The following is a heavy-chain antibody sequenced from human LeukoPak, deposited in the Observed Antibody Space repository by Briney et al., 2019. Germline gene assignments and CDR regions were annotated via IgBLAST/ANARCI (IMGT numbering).Heavy chain of an antibody. J-gene: IGHJ5*02. CDR3: ARDTSVAGTEDWFDP. CDR2: ISAYNGNT. Sequence: ASVKVSCKASGYTFTSYGISWVRQAPGQGLEWMVWISAYNGNTNYAQKLQGRVTMTTDTSTSTAYMELRSLRSDDTAVYYCARDTSVAGTEDWFDPWGQGTLVTVSS. D-gene: IGHD6-19*01. V-gene: IGHV1-18*01. CDR1: GYTFTSYG.